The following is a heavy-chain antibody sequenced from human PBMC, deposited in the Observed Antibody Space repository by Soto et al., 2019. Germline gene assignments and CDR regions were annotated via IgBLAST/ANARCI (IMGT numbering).Heavy chain of an antibody. CDR1: GFTFSSYA. Sequence: EVQLLESGGGLVQPGGSLRLSCAASGFTFSSYAMSWVRQAPGKGLEWVSAISGSGGSTYYADSVKGRFTISRDNSKNTLYLQMNSLRAEDTAVYYCAKGDLYDFWSGPTLDYWGQGTLVTVSS. J-gene: IGHJ4*02. V-gene: IGHV3-23*01. CDR3: AKGDLYDFWSGPTLDY. D-gene: IGHD3-3*01. CDR2: ISGSGGST.